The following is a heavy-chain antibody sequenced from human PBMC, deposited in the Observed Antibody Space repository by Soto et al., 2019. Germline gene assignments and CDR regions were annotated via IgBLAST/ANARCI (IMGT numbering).Heavy chain of an antibody. CDR3: AKDGIAARVWYYFDY. CDR1: GFTFSSYA. V-gene: IGHV3-23*01. J-gene: IGHJ4*02. CDR2: ISGSGGST. D-gene: IGHD6-6*01. Sequence: GGSLRLSCAASGFTFSSYAMSWVRQAPGKGLEWVSAISGSGGSTYYSDSVKGRFTISRDNSKNTLYLQMNSLRVEDTAVYYCAKDGIAARVWYYFDYWGQGTLVTVSS.